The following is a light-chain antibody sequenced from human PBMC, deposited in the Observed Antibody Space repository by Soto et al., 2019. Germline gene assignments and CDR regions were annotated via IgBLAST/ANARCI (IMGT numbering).Light chain of an antibody. J-gene: IGLJ2*01. V-gene: IGLV2-8*01. CDR1: SSDVGGYNS. CDR2: DVT. Sequence: QSVLTQPPSASGSPGQSVTISCTGTSSDVGGYNSVSWYQQHPGKAPKLIIYDVTERPSGVPDRFSGSKSGNTASLTVSGLQAEDEADYYCLLYFDVARVFGGGTKLTVL. CDR3: LLYFDVARV.